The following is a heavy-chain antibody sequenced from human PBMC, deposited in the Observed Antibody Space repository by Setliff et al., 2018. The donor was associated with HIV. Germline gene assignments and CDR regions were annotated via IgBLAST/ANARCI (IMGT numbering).Heavy chain of an antibody. V-gene: IGHV4-4*07. CDR2: INTSGST. Sequence: SETLSLTCTVSGGSVSNYYWTWIRQSAGKGLEWIGHINTSGSTKYNPSLKSRLTISVDTSKNQFSLKLRSVTAADTAVYYCARDPPGYGDSNDYWGQGTLVTVSS. CDR3: ARDPPGYGDSNDY. J-gene: IGHJ4*02. CDR1: GGSVSNYY. D-gene: IGHD4-17*01.